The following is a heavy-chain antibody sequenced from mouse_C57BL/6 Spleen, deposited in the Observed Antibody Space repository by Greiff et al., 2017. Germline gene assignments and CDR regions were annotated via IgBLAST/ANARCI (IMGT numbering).Heavy chain of an antibody. Sequence: VQLQQSGAELVRPGASVKLSCKASGYTFTDYYINWVKQRPGQGLEWIARIYPGSGNTYYNEKFKGKATLTADKSSSTAYMQLRSLPSEDYAVYFCARLTSYDYPWFAYWGQGTLVTVSA. CDR2: IYPGSGNT. D-gene: IGHD2-4*01. CDR3: ARLTSYDYPWFAY. J-gene: IGHJ3*01. CDR1: GYTFTDYY. V-gene: IGHV1-76*01.